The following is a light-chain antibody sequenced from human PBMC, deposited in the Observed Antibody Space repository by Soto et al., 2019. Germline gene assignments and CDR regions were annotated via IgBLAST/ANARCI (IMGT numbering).Light chain of an antibody. CDR1: STDVGGYNY. Sequence: QSALAQPSSVSGSPGQSITISCTGTSTDVGGYNYVSWYQHHPGKGPKLIIYEVSNRPSGVSDRFSGSKSGNKASLTISGLQAEDEADYYCSSYTGSTNYVFGTGTKVTVL. V-gene: IGLV2-14*01. CDR2: EVS. CDR3: SSYTGSTNYV. J-gene: IGLJ1*01.